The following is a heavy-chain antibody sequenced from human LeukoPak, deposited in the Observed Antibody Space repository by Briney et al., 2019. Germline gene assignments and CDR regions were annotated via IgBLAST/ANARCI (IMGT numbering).Heavy chain of an antibody. J-gene: IGHJ4*02. Sequence: GGSLRLSCAASGFTFTDYWMHWVRQRPGEGLVCVSHISTDGGRTNYADSVKGRFTTSRDNTKNTVYLQMSSLRAEDTAVYYCAKDGGHLGALNTPFPYYFDNWGQGTLVTVSS. CDR3: AKDGGHLGALNTPFPYYFDN. CDR2: ISTDGGRT. CDR1: GFTFTDYW. V-gene: IGHV3-74*01. D-gene: IGHD1-26*01.